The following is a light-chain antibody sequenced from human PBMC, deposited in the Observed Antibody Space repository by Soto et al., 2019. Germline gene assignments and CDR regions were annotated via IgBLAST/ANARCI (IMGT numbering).Light chain of an antibody. CDR2: GAS. J-gene: IGKJ4*01. CDR3: QQSYSAPPLT. CDR1: QNIDIF. V-gene: IGKV1-39*01. Sequence: DIQMTQSPPSLSASVGDRVTISCRASQNIDIFLNWYHQKPGKAPNLLIYGASTLQNGVPSGFSGSGSGTDFSLTISSLQPEDFGTYYCQQSYSAPPLTFGAGTKVDIK.